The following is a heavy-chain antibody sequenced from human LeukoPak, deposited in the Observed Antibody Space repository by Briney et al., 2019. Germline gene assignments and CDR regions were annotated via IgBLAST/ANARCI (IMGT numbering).Heavy chain of an antibody. Sequence: GGSLRRSCAVSGITLSNYGMSWVREAPGKGLEWVAGISGSGGTTNYADSVKGRFTISRDNPKNTLYLQMNSLRAEDTAVYFCAKRGVVIRVILVGFNREAYYFDSWGQGALVTVSS. J-gene: IGHJ4*02. V-gene: IGHV3-23*01. CDR1: GITLSNYG. CDR2: ISGSGGTT. CDR3: AKRGVVIRVILVGFNREAYYFDS. D-gene: IGHD3-22*01.